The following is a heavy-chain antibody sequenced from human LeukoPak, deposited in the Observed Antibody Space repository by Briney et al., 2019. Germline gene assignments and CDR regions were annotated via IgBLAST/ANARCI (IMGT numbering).Heavy chain of an antibody. J-gene: IGHJ4*02. Sequence: SETLSLTCTVSGGSISSGSYYWSWIRQPAGKGLEWIGRIYTSGSTNYNPSLKSRVTISVDTSKNQFSLKLSSVTAADTAVYYCARAHMEFDYWGQGTLVTVSS. CDR3: ARAHMEFDY. D-gene: IGHD2-21*01. CDR1: GGSISSGSYY. V-gene: IGHV4-61*02. CDR2: IYTSGST.